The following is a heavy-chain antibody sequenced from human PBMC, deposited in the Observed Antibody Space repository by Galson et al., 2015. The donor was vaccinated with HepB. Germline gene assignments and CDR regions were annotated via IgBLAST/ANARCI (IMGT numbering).Heavy chain of an antibody. CDR3: ARGGQWPQFYYFDY. CDR2: VNTANGNT. J-gene: IGHJ4*02. CDR1: GYSFTIYN. V-gene: IGHV1-3*04. Sequence: SVKVSCKAPGYSFTIYNIYWVRQAPGQRLEWMGWVNTANGNTKYSQKFQDRITLTRDTSATTAYMELSSLESEDTAVYYCARGGQWPQFYYFDYWGRGTLVTVSS. D-gene: IGHD5-24*01.